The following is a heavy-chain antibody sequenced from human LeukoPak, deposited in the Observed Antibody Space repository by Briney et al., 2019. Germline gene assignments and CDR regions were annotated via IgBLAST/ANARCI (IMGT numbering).Heavy chain of an antibody. CDR2: ISWNSGST. CDR3: ARGGSYLSAFDI. CDR1: GFTFDDYA. V-gene: IGHV3-9*01. J-gene: IGHJ3*02. D-gene: IGHD1-26*01. Sequence: GRSLRLSCAASGFTFDDYAMHWVRQAPGKGLEWVSGISWNSGSTFYADSVKGRFTISRDNSKNTLYLQMNSLRAEDTAVYYCARGGSYLSAFDIWGQGTMVTVSS.